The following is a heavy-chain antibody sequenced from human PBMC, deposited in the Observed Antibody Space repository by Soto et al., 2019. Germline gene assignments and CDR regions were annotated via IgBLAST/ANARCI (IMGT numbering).Heavy chain of an antibody. CDR1: GGTFSSYA. V-gene: IGHV1-69*13. CDR2: IIPIFGTA. Sequence: ASVKVSCKASGGTFSSYAISWVRQAPGQGLEWMGGIIPIFGTANYAQKFQGRVTITADESTSTAYMELSSLRSEDTAVYYCARHVPAAGYYYGMDVWGQGTTVTVSS. D-gene: IGHD2-2*01. J-gene: IGHJ6*02. CDR3: ARHVPAAGYYYGMDV.